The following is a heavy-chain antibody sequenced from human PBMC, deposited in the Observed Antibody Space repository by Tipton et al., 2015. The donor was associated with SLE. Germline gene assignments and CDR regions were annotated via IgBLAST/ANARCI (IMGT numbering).Heavy chain of an antibody. CDR1: GFTFSSYW. Sequence: GSLRLSCAASGFTFSSYWMSWVRQAPGKGLEWVANIKQDGSEKYYVDSVKGRFTISRDNAKNSLYLQMNSLRAEDTAVYYCARALGAAAGRGPSWFDPWGQGTLVTVSS. J-gene: IGHJ5*02. CDR2: IKQDGSEK. D-gene: IGHD6-13*01. CDR3: ARALGAAAGRGPSWFDP. V-gene: IGHV3-7*04.